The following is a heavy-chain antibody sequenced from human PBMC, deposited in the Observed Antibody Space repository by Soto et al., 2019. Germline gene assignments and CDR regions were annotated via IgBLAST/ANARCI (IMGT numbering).Heavy chain of an antibody. Sequence: GGSLRLSCAASGFTFSSYSMNWVRQAPGKGLEWVSYISSSSSTIYYADSVKGRFTISRDNAKNSLYLQMNSLRAEDTAVYYCARDVSANLRNWFDPWGQGTLVTVS. CDR3: ARDVSANLRNWFDP. J-gene: IGHJ5*02. D-gene: IGHD3-16*01. V-gene: IGHV3-48*01. CDR2: ISSSSSTI. CDR1: GFTFSSYS.